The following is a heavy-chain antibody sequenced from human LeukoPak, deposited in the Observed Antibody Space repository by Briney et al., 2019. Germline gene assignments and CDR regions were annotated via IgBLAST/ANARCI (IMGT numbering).Heavy chain of an antibody. D-gene: IGHD1-1*01. CDR1: GFTFSSYE. J-gene: IGHJ4*02. V-gene: IGHV3-7*01. CDR2: MDPTGSQK. CDR3: AIWTSGNY. Sequence: SGGSLRLSCAASGFTFSSYEMNWVRQAPGKGLEWVANMDPTGSQKRYVDPVKGRFTISKDNPGTSLYLDMHSLRAEDTAIYYCAIWTSGNYWGQGTLVTVSS.